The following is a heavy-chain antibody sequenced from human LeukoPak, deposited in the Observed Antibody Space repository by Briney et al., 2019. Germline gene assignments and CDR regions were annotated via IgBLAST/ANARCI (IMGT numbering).Heavy chain of an antibody. Sequence: GGSLRLSCAASGFTFSSYAMSWVRQAPGKGLEWVSAISGSGGSTYYADSVKGRFTISRDNSKNTLYLQMNSLRAEDTAVYYCAKFHEYYDILTGPYGMDVWGQGTTVTVSS. J-gene: IGHJ6*02. D-gene: IGHD3-9*01. V-gene: IGHV3-23*01. CDR2: ISGSGGST. CDR1: GFTFSSYA. CDR3: AKFHEYYDILTGPYGMDV.